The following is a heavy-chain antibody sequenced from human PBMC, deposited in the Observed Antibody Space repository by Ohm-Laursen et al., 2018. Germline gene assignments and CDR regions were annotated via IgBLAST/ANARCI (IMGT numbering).Heavy chain of an antibody. CDR1: GFTFSNSW. Sequence: GQTLSLTCAASGFTFSNSWTTWARQAPGKRLEWVAGIGGSGSSTYYADSVTGRFTISRDNPKNTLYLQMNSLRAEDTAVYYCAKFEDYGGNSYFQHWGQGTLVTVSS. CDR3: AKFEDYGGNSYFQH. J-gene: IGHJ1*01. V-gene: IGHV3-23*01. CDR2: IGGSGSST. D-gene: IGHD4-23*01.